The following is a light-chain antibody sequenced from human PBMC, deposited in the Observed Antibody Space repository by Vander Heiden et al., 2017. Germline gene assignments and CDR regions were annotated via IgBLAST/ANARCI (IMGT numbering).Light chain of an antibody. V-gene: IGKV1-33*01. J-gene: IGKJ4*01. CDR2: DAS. CDR1: QDISNY. Sequence: DSQMTQAPSSLSASVGDRVTITCQASQDISNYLHWYQQKPGKAPKLLIYDASYLETGVPSRFSGSGSGTDFTFTISSLQPEDIATYYCQQYDNLPLTFGGGTKVEIK. CDR3: QQYDNLPLT.